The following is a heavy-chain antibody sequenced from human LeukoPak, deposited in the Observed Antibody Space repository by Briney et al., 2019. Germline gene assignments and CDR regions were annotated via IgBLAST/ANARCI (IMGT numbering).Heavy chain of an antibody. V-gene: IGHV1-46*01. CDR2: INPSGFST. CDR1: GYTFSNYY. CDR3: ARIRDGYNDAYDL. D-gene: IGHD5-24*01. Sequence: VASVKVSCKASGYTFSNYYLHWVRQAPGQGREWMGIINPSGFSTSYAQKFQGRVTMTRDTSTSTVYMELSSRRSEDTAIYYCARIRDGYNDAYDLWGQGTVVTVPS. J-gene: IGHJ3*01.